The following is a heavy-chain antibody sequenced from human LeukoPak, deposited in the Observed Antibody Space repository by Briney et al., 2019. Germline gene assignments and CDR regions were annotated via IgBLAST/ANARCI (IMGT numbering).Heavy chain of an antibody. CDR3: ARESRYSSRFYQGDYYYGMDV. Sequence: SETLSLTCAVYGGSFSGYYWSWIRQPPGKGLEWIGEINHSGSTNYNPSLKSRVTISVDTSKNQFSLRLSSVTAADTAVYYCARESRYSSRFYQGDYYYGMDVWGQGTTVTVSS. V-gene: IGHV4-34*01. J-gene: IGHJ6*02. CDR1: GGSFSGYY. D-gene: IGHD6-13*01. CDR2: INHSGST.